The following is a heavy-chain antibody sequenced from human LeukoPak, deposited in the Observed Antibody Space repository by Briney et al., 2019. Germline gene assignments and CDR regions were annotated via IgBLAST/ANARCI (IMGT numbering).Heavy chain of an antibody. Sequence: AGGSLRLSCAASGFTFSSYEMNWVRQAPGKGLEWVSYISSSGSTIYYADSVKGRFTISRDNAKNSLYLQMNSLRAEDTAVYYCARRRYCSGGSCYHYYMDVWGKGTTVTISS. D-gene: IGHD2-15*01. J-gene: IGHJ6*03. CDR3: ARRRYCSGGSCYHYYMDV. CDR1: GFTFSSYE. CDR2: ISSSGSTI. V-gene: IGHV3-48*03.